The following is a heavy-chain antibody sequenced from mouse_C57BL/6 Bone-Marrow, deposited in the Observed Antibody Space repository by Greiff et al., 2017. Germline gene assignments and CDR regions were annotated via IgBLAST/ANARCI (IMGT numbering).Heavy chain of an antibody. D-gene: IGHD2-4*01. CDR1: GYTFTDYY. CDR2: IYAGSGNT. CDR3: ARDYDGFAY. Sequence: VQRVESGAELVRPGASVKLSCKASGYTFTDYYINWVKQRPGQGLEWIARIYAGSGNTYYNEKFKGKATLTAEKSSSTAYMQLSSLTSEDSAVYFCARDYDGFAYWGQGTLVTVSA. J-gene: IGHJ3*01. V-gene: IGHV1-76*01.